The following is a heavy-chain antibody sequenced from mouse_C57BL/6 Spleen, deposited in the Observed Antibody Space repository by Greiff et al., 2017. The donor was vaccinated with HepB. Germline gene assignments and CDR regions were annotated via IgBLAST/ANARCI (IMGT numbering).Heavy chain of an antibody. CDR3: ARSDYDYDGAWFAY. CDR2: INPYNGDT. CDR1: GYSFTGYF. J-gene: IGHJ3*01. V-gene: IGHV1-20*01. Sequence: EVQLQQSGPELVKPGDSVKISCKASGYSFTGYFMNWVMQSHGKSLEWIGRINPYNGDTFYNQKFKGKATLTVDKSSSTAHMALRSLTSVDSAFYYCARSDYDYDGAWFAYWGQGTLVTVSA. D-gene: IGHD2-4*01.